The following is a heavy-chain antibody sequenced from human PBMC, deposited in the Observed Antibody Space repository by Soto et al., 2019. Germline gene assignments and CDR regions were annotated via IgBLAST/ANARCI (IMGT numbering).Heavy chain of an antibody. J-gene: IGHJ6*02. CDR2: IVPIYGTR. CDR3: ARDLDYYGSGSHYYYGRGV. Sequence: SVKVSCKASGGTFSRYAFSWVRQAPGQGLEWMGGIVPIYGTRGFAQKFQGRLTITADEPTRTAYMELSSLRSEDTAVYYCARDLDYYGSGSHYYYGRGVWG. D-gene: IGHD3-10*01. V-gene: IGHV1-69*13. CDR1: GGTFSRYA.